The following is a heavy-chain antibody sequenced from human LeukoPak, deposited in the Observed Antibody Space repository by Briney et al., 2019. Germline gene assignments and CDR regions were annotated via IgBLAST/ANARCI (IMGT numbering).Heavy chain of an antibody. Sequence: PGGSLRLSCVASGFTFSSYSMNWVRQAPGKGLEWVSSISSSSSYIYYADSVKGRFTISRDNAKNLLYLQMNSLRAEDTAVYYCARAHQGGGSYLGTFDYWGQGTLVTVSS. V-gene: IGHV3-21*01. CDR3: ARAHQGGGSYLGTFDY. D-gene: IGHD1-26*01. CDR2: ISSSSSYI. CDR1: GFTFSSYS. J-gene: IGHJ4*02.